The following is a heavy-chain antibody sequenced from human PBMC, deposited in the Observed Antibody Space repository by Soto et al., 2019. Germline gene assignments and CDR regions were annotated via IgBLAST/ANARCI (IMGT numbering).Heavy chain of an antibody. CDR3: ARDPQRRDGYNFDS. D-gene: IGHD5-12*01. CDR1: GFIFTDYS. Sequence: PGGSLRLSCAASGFIFTDYSLSWIRQAPGKGLEWVSYITKGGETTRHADSVKGRFTISRDNAKKVLFLQMNSLRAEDTAVYYCARDPQRRDGYNFDSWGRGTLVTVSS. CDR2: ITKGGETT. V-gene: IGHV3-11*01. J-gene: IGHJ4*02.